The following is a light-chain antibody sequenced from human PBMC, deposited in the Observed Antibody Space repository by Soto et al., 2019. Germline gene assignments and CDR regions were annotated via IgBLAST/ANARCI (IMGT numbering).Light chain of an antibody. J-gene: IGKJ1*01. CDR1: QSVDSSF. CDR3: KQYVSSVT. Sequence: EIVLTQSPGSLSLSPGERATLSCRASQSVDSSFFAWYQKKSGQAPRLLIYGASKRATGIPDRFSGSGSGTDFTLTISCLEPEDFAVYYCKQYVSSVTFGQGNKVESK. V-gene: IGKV3-20*01. CDR2: GAS.